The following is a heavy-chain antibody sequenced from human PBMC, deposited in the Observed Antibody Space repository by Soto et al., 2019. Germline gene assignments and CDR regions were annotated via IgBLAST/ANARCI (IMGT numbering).Heavy chain of an antibody. CDR2: IFSNDEK. CDR1: GFSLSNARMG. CDR3: ARMVTTYQYYYYYGMDV. J-gene: IGHJ6*02. D-gene: IGHD4-17*01. V-gene: IGHV2-26*01. Sequence: QVTLKESGPVLVKPTETLTLTCTVSGFSLSNARMGVSWIRQPPGKALEWLAHIFSNDEKSYSTSLKSRLTNTKDTSNSQVVLTMPNMDPVDTALYYCARMVTTYQYYYYYGMDVWGQGTTVTVSS.